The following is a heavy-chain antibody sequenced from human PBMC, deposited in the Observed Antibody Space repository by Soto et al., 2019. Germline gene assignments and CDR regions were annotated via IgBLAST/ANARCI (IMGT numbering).Heavy chain of an antibody. D-gene: IGHD6-13*01. CDR1: GFTFSRFW. J-gene: IGHJ4*02. Sequence: GRSLRLSCAGSGFTFSRFWMTWVRQAPGKGLEWVANIKQDGSEKYYVYSVRGRFTISRDNAKNSLYLHMNSLRVEDTAMYYCVREPWGFSGTWYDYWGQGTLVTVSS. CDR3: VREPWGFSGTWYDY. CDR2: IKQDGSEK. V-gene: IGHV3-7*01.